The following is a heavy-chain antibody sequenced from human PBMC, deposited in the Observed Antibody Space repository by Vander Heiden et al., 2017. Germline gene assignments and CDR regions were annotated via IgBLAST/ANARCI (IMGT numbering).Heavy chain of an antibody. CDR2: IIPILGTA. CDR1: AGTFSSYA. J-gene: IGHJ4*02. CDR3: ARASDFGSGRTESYYFDY. Sequence: VQLVQSGAELTTPRSSVNVSCKASAGTFSSYAISWVRQAPGQGVEWMGGIIPILGTANYAQKCQGRVTITADESTGTAYMELSSMRSEDTAVYYCARASDFGSGRTESYYFDYWGQGTLVTVSS. D-gene: IGHD3-3*01. V-gene: IGHV1-69*01.